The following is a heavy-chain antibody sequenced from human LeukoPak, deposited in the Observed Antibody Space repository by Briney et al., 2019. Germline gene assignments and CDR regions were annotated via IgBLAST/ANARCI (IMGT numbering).Heavy chain of an antibody. CDR2: IYHSGST. CDR1: GYSISSGYY. J-gene: IGHJ4*02. Sequence: PSETLSLTCTVSGYSISSGYYWGWIRQPPGKGLEWIGSIYHSGSTYYNPSLKSRVTISVDTSKNQFSLKLSSVTAADTAVYYCARALTYYYDSSGYPAFDYWGQGTLVTVSS. V-gene: IGHV4-38-2*02. CDR3: ARALTYYYDSSGYPAFDY. D-gene: IGHD3-22*01.